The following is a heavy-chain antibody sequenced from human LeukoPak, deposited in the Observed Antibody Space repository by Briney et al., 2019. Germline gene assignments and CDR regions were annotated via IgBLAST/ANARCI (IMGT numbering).Heavy chain of an antibody. CDR3: ATGGVGIAAAGRNY. Sequence: ASVKVSCKASGYTFTSYGISWVRQAPGQGLEWMGWISAYNGNTNYAQKLQGRVTMTTDTSTDTAYMELSSLRSEDTAVYYCATGGVGIAAAGRNYWGQGTLVTVSS. CDR1: GYTFTSYG. D-gene: IGHD6-13*01. J-gene: IGHJ4*02. CDR2: ISAYNGNT. V-gene: IGHV1-18*01.